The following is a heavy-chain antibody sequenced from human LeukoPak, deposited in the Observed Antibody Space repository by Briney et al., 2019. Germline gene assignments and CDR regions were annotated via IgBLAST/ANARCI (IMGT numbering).Heavy chain of an antibody. CDR2: IWYDGSDK. Sequence: PGGSLRLSCAASGFIFSNYGMHWVRQAPGKGLEWVVAIWYDGSDKYYADSVKGRFTISRDNSKNTLYLQMNSLRAEDTAVYSCAKNGEVLSWFDPWGQGTLVTVSS. D-gene: IGHD3-10*01. CDR3: AKNGEVLSWFDP. J-gene: IGHJ5*02. CDR1: GFIFSNYG. V-gene: IGHV3-33*06.